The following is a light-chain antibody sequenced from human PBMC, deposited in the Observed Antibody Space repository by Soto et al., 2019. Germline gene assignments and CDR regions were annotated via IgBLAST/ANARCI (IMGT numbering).Light chain of an antibody. J-gene: IGKJ3*01. V-gene: IGKV1D-12*01. Sequence: DIQVTQAPSSVSASVGDSVTFTCRASQDINTWLAWYQQKLGKAPKILIYAASNLQRGVPSRFIGSGSGTDFTLTISSLQPEDFATYYCQQANNFPFNFGPETRVDF. CDR1: QDINTW. CDR2: AAS. CDR3: QQANNFPFN.